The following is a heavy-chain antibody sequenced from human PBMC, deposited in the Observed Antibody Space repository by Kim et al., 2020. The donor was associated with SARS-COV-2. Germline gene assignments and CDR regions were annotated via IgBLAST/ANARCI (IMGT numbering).Heavy chain of an antibody. Sequence: SETLSLTCTVSGGSISNYYWTWIRQPPGKGLEWIGYMSYSDNSKYNPSLESRVTISVDTSKNQFSLRLTSVTAADTAVYYCARESAARGEGWLDPWGQGT. CDR3: ARESAARGEGWLDP. J-gene: IGHJ5*02. CDR2: MSYSDNS. D-gene: IGHD2-2*01. CDR1: GGSISNYY. V-gene: IGHV4-59*13.